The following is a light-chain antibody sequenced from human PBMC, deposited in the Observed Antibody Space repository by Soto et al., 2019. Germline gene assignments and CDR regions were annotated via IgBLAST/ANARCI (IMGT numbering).Light chain of an antibody. Sequence: DIQMTQSPSSLSASVVDRVTITCLASQSISNYLNWYQQKPGKAPKLLIYAASSLQSGVPSRFSGSGSGTDFTLTISSVEPEDFAVYYCQQRSDWPPITFGQGTRLEIK. CDR2: AAS. V-gene: IGKV1-39*01. CDR3: QQRSDWPPIT. CDR1: QSISNY. J-gene: IGKJ5*01.